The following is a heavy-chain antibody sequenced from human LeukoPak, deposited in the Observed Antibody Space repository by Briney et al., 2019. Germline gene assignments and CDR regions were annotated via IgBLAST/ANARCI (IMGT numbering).Heavy chain of an antibody. D-gene: IGHD2-15*01. J-gene: IGHJ4*02. CDR3: ARDLVVVDATPLDS. V-gene: IGHV3-48*03. CDR2: ISSSGTTK. Sequence: GGSLRLSCEASEVSFSSYEMNWVRQAPGEGLEWASYISSSGTTKHYADYAKGRFTISRDNAKNSLYLQMNSLRAEDTAVYYCARDLVVVDATPLDSWRQGTLVTVSS. CDR1: EVSFSSYE.